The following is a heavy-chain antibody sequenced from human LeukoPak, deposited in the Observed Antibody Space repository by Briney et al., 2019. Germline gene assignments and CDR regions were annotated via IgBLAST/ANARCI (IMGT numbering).Heavy chain of an antibody. V-gene: IGHV5-51*01. J-gene: IGHJ4*02. Sequence: GESLKISCKGSGYTFLRFWIGWVRQMPGKGLEWMGIIYPGDSETRYSPSFQGQATISVDKSISTAYLQWSSLKASDTAVYYCATGGIYSSNFDYWGQGTLVTVSS. CDR2: IYPGDSET. CDR1: GYTFLRFW. D-gene: IGHD5-18*01. CDR3: ATGGIYSSNFDY.